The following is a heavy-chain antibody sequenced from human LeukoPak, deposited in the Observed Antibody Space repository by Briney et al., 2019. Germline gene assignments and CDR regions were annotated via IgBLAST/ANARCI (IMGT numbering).Heavy chain of an antibody. J-gene: IGHJ6*02. CDR2: INHSGST. V-gene: IGHV4-34*01. D-gene: IGHD2-2*01. Sequence: KSSETLSLTCAVYGGSFSGYYWSWIRQPPGKGLEWIGEINHSGSTNYNPSLKSRVTISVHTSKNQFSLKLSSVTAADTAVYYCARGRIRIVVVPAAIRVWYYGMDVWGQGTTVTVSS. CDR3: ARGRIRIVVVPAAIRVWYYGMDV. CDR1: GGSFSGYY.